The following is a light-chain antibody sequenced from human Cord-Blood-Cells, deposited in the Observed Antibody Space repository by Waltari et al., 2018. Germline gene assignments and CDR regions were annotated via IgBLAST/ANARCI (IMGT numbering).Light chain of an antibody. Sequence: QSALTQPASVSGSPGQSITISCTGTSSDVGGYNYVSWYQQHPGKAPKLRIYDVSNRPSGVSNRFSGSKSGNTACLTISGLQAEDEADYYCSSYTSSSTWVFGGGTKLTVL. CDR3: SSYTSSSTWV. J-gene: IGLJ3*02. CDR1: SSDVGGYNY. CDR2: DVS. V-gene: IGLV2-14*01.